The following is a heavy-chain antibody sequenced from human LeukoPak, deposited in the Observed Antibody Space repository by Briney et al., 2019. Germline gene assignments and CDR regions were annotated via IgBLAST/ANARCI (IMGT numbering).Heavy chain of an antibody. J-gene: IGHJ4*02. D-gene: IGHD5-18*01. V-gene: IGHV3-74*01. CDR3: ARGGGKNTTLVWAFDY. CDR2: INSDGSST. Sequence: GGSLRLSCAASGFTFSSYWMHWVRQAPGKGLVWVSRINSDGSSTSYADSVKGRFTISRDNSKNTLFLQMGSLRAEDMAVYYCARGGGKNTTLVWAFDYWGQGTLVTVSS. CDR1: GFTFSSYW.